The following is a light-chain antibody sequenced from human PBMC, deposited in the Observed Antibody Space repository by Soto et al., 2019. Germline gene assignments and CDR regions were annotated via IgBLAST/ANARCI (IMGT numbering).Light chain of an antibody. Sequence: EIVLTQSPATLSLSPGERATLSCRASQSVSSYLAWYQQKPGQAPRLLIYDVSSRATGIPDRFSGSGSGTDFTLTISRVEPEDFAVYFCQQYGTSPLTFGGGTKVDIK. CDR1: QSVSSY. CDR2: DVS. J-gene: IGKJ4*01. CDR3: QQYGTSPLT. V-gene: IGKV3-20*01.